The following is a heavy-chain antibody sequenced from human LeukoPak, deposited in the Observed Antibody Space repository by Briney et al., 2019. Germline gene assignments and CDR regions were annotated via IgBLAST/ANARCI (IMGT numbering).Heavy chain of an antibody. CDR1: GGSFSGYY. Sequence: PSETLSLTCAVYGGSFSGYYWSWLRQPPGKGLEWIGEINHSGSTNYNPSLKSRVTISVDTSKNQFSLKLSSVTAADTAVYYCARVGKARGTATTIINWFDPWGQGTLVTVSS. CDR2: INHSGST. CDR3: ARVGKARGTATTIINWFDP. D-gene: IGHD3-9*01. V-gene: IGHV4-34*01. J-gene: IGHJ5*02.